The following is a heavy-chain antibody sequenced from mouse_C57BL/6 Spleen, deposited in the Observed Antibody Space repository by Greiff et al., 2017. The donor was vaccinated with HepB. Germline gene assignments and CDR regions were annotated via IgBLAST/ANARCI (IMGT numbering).Heavy chain of an antibody. CDR2: IWSGGST. D-gene: IGHD2-3*01. Sequence: QVQLKQSGPGLVQPSQSLSITCTVSGFSLTSYGVHWVRRSPGKGLEWLGVIWSGGSTDYNAAFISRLSISKDNSKSQVFFKMNSLQADDTAIYYCARNAGYYPYYAMDYWGQGTSVTVSS. V-gene: IGHV2-2*01. CDR1: GFSLTSYG. CDR3: ARNAGYYPYYAMDY. J-gene: IGHJ4*01.